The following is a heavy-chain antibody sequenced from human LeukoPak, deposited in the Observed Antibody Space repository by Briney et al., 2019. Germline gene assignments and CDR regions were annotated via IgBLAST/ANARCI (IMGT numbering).Heavy chain of an antibody. D-gene: IGHD4-17*01. CDR3: ARRYGEHDY. Sequence: TGGSLRLSCAASGFAFSSYSMNWVRQAPGKGLEWVSSISSSSSYRYYADSVKGRFTISRDNAKNSLYLQMNSLRSEDTAVYYCARRYGEHDYWGQGTLVTVSS. V-gene: IGHV3-21*01. CDR1: GFAFSSYS. CDR2: ISSSSSYR. J-gene: IGHJ4*02.